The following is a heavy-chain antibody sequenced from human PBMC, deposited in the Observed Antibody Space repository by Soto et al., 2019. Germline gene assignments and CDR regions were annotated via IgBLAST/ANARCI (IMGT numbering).Heavy chain of an antibody. CDR3: ARERPDGARLDP. Sequence: SETLSLTCAVSCVSISSGGYSWSLIRQPPGKGLEWIGYMYHSGSTYYNPSLKSRVTISVDTSKNQFSLKLSSVTAADTAVYYCARERPDGARLDPWGQGTLVTVSS. CDR2: MYHSGST. J-gene: IGHJ5*02. V-gene: IGHV4-30-2*05. CDR1: CVSISSGGYS. D-gene: IGHD6-6*01.